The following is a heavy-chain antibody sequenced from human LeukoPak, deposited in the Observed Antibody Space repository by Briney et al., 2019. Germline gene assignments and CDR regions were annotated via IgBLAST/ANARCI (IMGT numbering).Heavy chain of an antibody. CDR1: GYTFTSYY. CDR2: INPSGGST. Sequence: GSVKVSCKASGYTFTSYYMHWVRQAPGQGLEWMGIINPSGGSTSYAQKFQGRVTMTRDTSTSTVYMELSSLRSEDTAVYYCARDYAAARFDYWGQGTLVTVAS. J-gene: IGHJ4*02. V-gene: IGHV1-46*01. CDR3: ARDYAAARFDY. D-gene: IGHD3-16*01.